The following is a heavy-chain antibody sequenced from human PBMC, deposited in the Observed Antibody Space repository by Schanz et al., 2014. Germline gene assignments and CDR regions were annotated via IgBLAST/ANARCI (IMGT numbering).Heavy chain of an antibody. J-gene: IGHJ4*02. Sequence: QVQLVHSGAEVKKPGSSMKVSCKASGGTFNSYTINWVRQAPGQGLEWMGWINAGTGNTEYSQKFQGRVTITRDTLASTAYMEVSSLRSEDTAVYYCARSGSSNWYFFDYWGQGTLVTVSS. CDR1: GGTFNSYT. V-gene: IGHV1-3*01. D-gene: IGHD6-13*01. CDR3: ARSGSSNWYFFDY. CDR2: INAGTGNT.